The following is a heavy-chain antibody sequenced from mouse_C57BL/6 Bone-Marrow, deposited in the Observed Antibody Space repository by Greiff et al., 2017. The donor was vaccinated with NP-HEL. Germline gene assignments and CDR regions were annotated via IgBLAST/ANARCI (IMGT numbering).Heavy chain of an antibody. V-gene: IGHV1-82*01. CDR3: ARGGMATVVATGDYFDY. Sequence: VKLMESGPELVKPGASVKISCKASGYAFSSSWMNWVKQRPGKGLEWIGRIYPGDGDTNYNGKFKGKAKLNAEKSSSTAYMQLSSLTSEDSAVYFCARGGMATVVATGDYFDYWGQGTTLTVSS. D-gene: IGHD1-1*01. CDR2: IYPGDGDT. CDR1: GYAFSSSW. J-gene: IGHJ2*01.